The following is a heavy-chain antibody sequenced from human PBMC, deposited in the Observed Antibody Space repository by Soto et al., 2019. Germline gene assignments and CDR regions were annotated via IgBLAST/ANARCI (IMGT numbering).Heavy chain of an antibody. CDR1: GFTFSSYA. D-gene: IGHD6-13*01. Sequence: GGSLRLSCAASGFTFSSYAMHWVRQAPGKGLEWVAVISYDGSNKYYADSVKGRFTISRDNSKNTLYLQMNSLRAEDTAVYYCARDRLSSSCLDYWGQGTLVTVSS. CDR2: ISYDGSNK. CDR3: ARDRLSSSCLDY. J-gene: IGHJ4*02. V-gene: IGHV3-30-3*01.